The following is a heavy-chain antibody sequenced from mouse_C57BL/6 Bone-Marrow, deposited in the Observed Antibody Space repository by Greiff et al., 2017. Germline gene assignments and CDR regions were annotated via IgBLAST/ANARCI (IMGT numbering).Heavy chain of an antibody. CDR1: GYAFTNYL. CDR2: INPGSGGT. CDR3: AGSKNWDSWFAY. D-gene: IGHD4-1*01. J-gene: IGHJ3*01. Sequence: QVQLKESGAELVRPGTSVKVSCKASGYAFTNYLIEWVKQRPGQGLEWIGVINPGSGGTNYNEKFKGKATLTADKSSSTAYMQLSSLTSEASAVYFCAGSKNWDSWFAYWGQGTLLTVSA. V-gene: IGHV1-54*01.